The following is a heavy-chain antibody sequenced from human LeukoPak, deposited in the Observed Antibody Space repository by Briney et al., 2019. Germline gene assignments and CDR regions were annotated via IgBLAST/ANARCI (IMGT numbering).Heavy chain of an antibody. CDR2: TYYRSKWYN. D-gene: IGHD2-15*01. J-gene: IGHJ4*02. CDR3: ARDGWPAFDY. V-gene: IGHV6-1*01. Sequence: SQTLSLTCATSGDSVSSYTAAWNWIRQSPSRGLEWLGRTYYRSKWYNDYGESVKSRITINPDTSKNQFSLQLNSVTPEDTAVYYCARDGWPAFDYWGQGTLVTVSS. CDR1: GDSVSSYTAA.